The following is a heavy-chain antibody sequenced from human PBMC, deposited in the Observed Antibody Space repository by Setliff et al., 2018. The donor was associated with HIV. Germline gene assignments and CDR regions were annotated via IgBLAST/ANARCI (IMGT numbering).Heavy chain of an antibody. Sequence: ASVKVSCKASGYTFTSYGINWVRQAPGQGLEWMGWINAYNGNTNYAQKLQGRVTMTTDTSTSTAYMELSSLRSDDTAMYYCATDPGYSSTWYSESFQHWGQGTVVTVSS. J-gene: IGHJ1*01. D-gene: IGHD6-13*01. CDR1: GYTFTSYG. V-gene: IGHV1-18*01. CDR2: INAYNGNT. CDR3: ATDPGYSSTWYSESFQH.